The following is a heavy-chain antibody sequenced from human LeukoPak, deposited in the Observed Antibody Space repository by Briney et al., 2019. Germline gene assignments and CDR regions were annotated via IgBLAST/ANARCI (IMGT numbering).Heavy chain of an antibody. CDR2: ISDSGGST. CDR3: AKADYGDDKAPQGDIDY. Sequence: PGGSLRLSCAASGFTFSSCAMRWVRQAPGKGPEWVSSISDSGGSTYYADAVKGRFTISRDNSKNTLYLQMNSLRAEDTAVYYCAKADYGDDKAPQGDIDYWGQGTLVTVSS. V-gene: IGHV3-23*01. CDR1: GFTFSSCA. J-gene: IGHJ4*02. D-gene: IGHD4-17*01.